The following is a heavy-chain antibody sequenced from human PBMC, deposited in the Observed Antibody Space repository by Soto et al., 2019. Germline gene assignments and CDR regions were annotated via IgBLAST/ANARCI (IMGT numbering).Heavy chain of an antibody. J-gene: IGHJ4*02. CDR2: IIPIFGTA. V-gene: IGHV1-69*06. D-gene: IGHD6-19*01. Sequence: QVQLVQSGAEVKKPGSSVKVSCKASGGTFSSYAIIWGRQAPGQGLEWMGGIIPIFGTANYAQKFQGRVTITADKSTSTAYMELRSLRSEDTSVYYCASLSRGAVAGNYFDYWGQGTLGTDYS. CDR1: GGTFSSYA. CDR3: ASLSRGAVAGNYFDY.